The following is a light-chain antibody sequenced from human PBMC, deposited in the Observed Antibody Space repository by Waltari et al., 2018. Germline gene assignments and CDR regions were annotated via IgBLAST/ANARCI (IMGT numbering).Light chain of an antibody. CDR2: GAS. V-gene: IGKV3-15*01. J-gene: IGKJ3*01. Sequence: TVMTQPTAPPSVSPGERVILSCRASQTIRSDLAWYQQKPGQSPRLLIYGASTRATAIPARFSGSGSGTEFTLTISSLQSEDFAFYYCQQYDHWPPAFGPGTKVDVK. CDR1: QTIRSD. CDR3: QQYDHWPPA.